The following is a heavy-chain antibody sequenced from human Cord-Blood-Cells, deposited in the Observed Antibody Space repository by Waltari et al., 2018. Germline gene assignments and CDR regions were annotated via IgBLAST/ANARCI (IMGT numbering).Heavy chain of an antibody. CDR1: GYTFTGNY. D-gene: IGHD1-26*01. J-gene: IGHJ4*02. Sequence: QVQLVQSGAEVMKPGASVRVSCMDSGYTFTGNYMHGVRQAPGQGIEWMGWINPNSGGTNYAQKFQGRVTMTRDTSISTAYMELSRLRSDDTAVYYCASGVVGAYYFDYWGQGTLVTVSS. V-gene: IGHV1-2*02. CDR3: ASGVVGAYYFDY. CDR2: INPNSGGT.